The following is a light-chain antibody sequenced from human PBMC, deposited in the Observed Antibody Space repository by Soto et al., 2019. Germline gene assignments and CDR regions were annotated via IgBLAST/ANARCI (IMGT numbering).Light chain of an antibody. CDR1: NIGDKS. V-gene: IGLV3-21*02. J-gene: IGLJ2*01. CDR3: QVWDTSGDHVV. CDR2: DDS. Sequence: SYELTQPPSVSVAPGQTASITCGGNNIGDKSVNWYQQKPGQAPVLAVYDDSVRPSGIPERISGSNSGNTAILTISRVEAGDEADYYCQVWDTSGDHVVFGGGTKLTVL.